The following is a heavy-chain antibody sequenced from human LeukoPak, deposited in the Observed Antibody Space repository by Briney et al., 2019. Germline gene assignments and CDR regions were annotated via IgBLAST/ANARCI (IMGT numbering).Heavy chain of an antibody. CDR1: GYTFTIYY. V-gene: IGHV1-46*01. Sequence: ASVKVSCKASGYTFTIYYMHWVRQAPGQGLEGMGIINPSGGSTSYAQKLQGRVTMTRDRSTSTVYMELSSLRSEDTAVYYCARGVVPAARVFLRAFDIWGQGTMVTVSS. J-gene: IGHJ3*02. D-gene: IGHD2-2*01. CDR3: ARGVVPAARVFLRAFDI. CDR2: INPSGGST.